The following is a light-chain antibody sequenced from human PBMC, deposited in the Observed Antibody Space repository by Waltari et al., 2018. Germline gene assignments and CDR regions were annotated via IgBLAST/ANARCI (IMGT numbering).Light chain of an antibody. Sequence: QSALTQPASVSGSPGQSITISCTGTSSDIGGYNYVSWYQLYPGKAPKLILSEVSDRPSGVSNHVSGSKSGNTASLTISGLQAEDETVYYCSSYSNTGAYWVFGGGTKLTVL. CDR2: EVS. V-gene: IGLV2-14*01. CDR1: SSDIGGYNY. J-gene: IGLJ3*02. CDR3: SSYSNTGAYWV.